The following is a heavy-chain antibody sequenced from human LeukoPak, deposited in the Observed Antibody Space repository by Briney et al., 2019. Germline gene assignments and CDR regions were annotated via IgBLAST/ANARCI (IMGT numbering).Heavy chain of an antibody. J-gene: IGHJ6*04. CDR1: GFTFSSYG. D-gene: IGHD3-10*02. CDR2: IRYDGINK. Sequence: GRSLRLSCAASGFTFSSYGMHWVRQAPGKGLEWVALIRYDGINKYYADSVKGRFTISRDNSKNTLYLQMNSLRAEDTAVYYCAELGITMIGGVWGKGTTVTISS. V-gene: IGHV3-33*03. CDR3: AELGITMIGGV.